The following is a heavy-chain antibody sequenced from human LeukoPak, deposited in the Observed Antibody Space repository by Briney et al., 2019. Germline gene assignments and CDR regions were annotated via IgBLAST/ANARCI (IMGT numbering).Heavy chain of an antibody. CDR1: GYTFTSYA. Sequence: ASVKVSCKASGYTFTSYAMHWVRQAPGQRLEWMGWINAGNGNTKYSQKFQGRVTITRDTSTSTVYMELSSLRSEDTAVYYCARPYCSSTSCYYDYWGQGTLVTVSS. V-gene: IGHV1-3*01. CDR3: ARPYCSSTSCYYDY. D-gene: IGHD2-2*01. CDR2: INAGNGNT. J-gene: IGHJ4*02.